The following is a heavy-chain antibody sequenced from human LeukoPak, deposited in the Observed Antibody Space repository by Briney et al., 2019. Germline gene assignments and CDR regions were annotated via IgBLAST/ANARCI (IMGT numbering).Heavy chain of an antibody. CDR3: ARQRADYFYYYMDV. CDR1: GGSISSSLYY. CDR2: IYYSETT. J-gene: IGHJ6*03. Sequence: PSETLSLTCTVSGGSISSSLYYWDWIRQPPGKGLEGIGSIYYSETTYDNPSLRSRVTISIDTSKNQFSLKLSSVTAADTAVYYCARQRADYFYYYMDVWGKGTTVTVSS. V-gene: IGHV4-39*01.